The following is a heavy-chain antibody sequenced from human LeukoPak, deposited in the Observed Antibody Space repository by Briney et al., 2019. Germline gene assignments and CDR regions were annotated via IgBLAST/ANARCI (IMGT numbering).Heavy chain of an antibody. V-gene: IGHV3-23*01. D-gene: IGHD1-26*01. CDR2: ISGSGGST. J-gene: IGHJ4*02. Sequence: GGSLRLSCAASGFTYSTYGMNWVRQAPGKGLEWVSGISGSGGSTYYADSVKGRFTISRDNSKNTLHLQMNSLRVEDTAVYYCAKESGATTGYWGQGTLVTVSS. CDR1: GFTYSTYG. CDR3: AKESGATTGY.